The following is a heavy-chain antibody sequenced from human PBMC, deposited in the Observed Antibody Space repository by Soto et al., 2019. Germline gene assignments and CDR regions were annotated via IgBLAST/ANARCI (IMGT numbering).Heavy chain of an antibody. CDR1: GGTFSSYT. CDR2: IIPILGIA. V-gene: IGHV1-69*02. Sequence: SVKVSCKASGGTFSSYTISWVRQAPGQGLEWMGRIIPILGIANYAQKFQGRVTITADKSTSTAYMELSSLRSEDTAVYYCARVSAAYYDFWSGSNFDYWGQGTLVTVSS. D-gene: IGHD3-3*01. CDR3: ARVSAAYYDFWSGSNFDY. J-gene: IGHJ4*02.